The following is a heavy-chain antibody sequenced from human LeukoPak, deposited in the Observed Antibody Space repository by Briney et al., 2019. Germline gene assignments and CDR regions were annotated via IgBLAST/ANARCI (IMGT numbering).Heavy chain of an antibody. CDR2: INPNSGGT. D-gene: IGHD3-10*01. J-gene: IGHJ4*02. V-gene: IGHV1-2*02. Sequence: ASVKVSCKASGYTFTGYYMHWVRQAPGQGLEWMGWINPNSGGTNYAQKFQGRVTMTRDTSISTAYMELSRLRSDDTAVYYCAREPHYYGSGSGEYWGEGTLVTVSS. CDR1: GYTFTGYY. CDR3: AREPHYYGSGSGEY.